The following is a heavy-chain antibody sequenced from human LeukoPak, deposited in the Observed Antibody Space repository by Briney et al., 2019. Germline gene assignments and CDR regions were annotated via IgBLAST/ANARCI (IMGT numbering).Heavy chain of an antibody. V-gene: IGHV1-2*02. Sequence: ASVKVSCKASGYTFTGYYMHWVRQAPGQGLEWMGWINPNSGGTNYAQKFQGRVTMTRDTSISTAYMELSRLRSDDTAVYYCARDRATVTTNWFDPWGQGTLVTVPS. J-gene: IGHJ5*02. CDR2: INPNSGGT. CDR1: GYTFTGYY. D-gene: IGHD4-17*01. CDR3: ARDRATVTTNWFDP.